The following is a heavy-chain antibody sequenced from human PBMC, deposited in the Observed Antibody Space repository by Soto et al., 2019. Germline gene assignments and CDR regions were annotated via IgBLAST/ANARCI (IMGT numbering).Heavy chain of an antibody. D-gene: IGHD2-21*02. J-gene: IGHJ4*02. CDR2: ISGSGGST. V-gene: IGHV3-23*01. Sequence: PGGSLRLSCAASGFTFSGYAMSGVGQAPGKGLEWVSAISGSGGSTYYADSVKGRFTISRDNSKNTLYLQMNSLRAEDTAVYYCAKDTQYVTPDYFDYWGQGTLVTVSS. CDR1: GFTFSGYA. CDR3: AKDTQYVTPDYFDY.